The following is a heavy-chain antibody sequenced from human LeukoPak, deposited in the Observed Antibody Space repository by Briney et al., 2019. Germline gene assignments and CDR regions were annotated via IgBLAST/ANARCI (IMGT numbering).Heavy chain of an antibody. Sequence: GGSLRLSCAASGFTFSNYWMSWVRQAPGKGLEWVANIKEDGSEKFYVDSVKGRFTISRDNARNSLYLQMNSLRAEDTAVYYCASGRQLGYWGQGTLVTVSS. D-gene: IGHD6-13*01. V-gene: IGHV3-7*01. J-gene: IGHJ4*02. CDR3: ASGRQLGY. CDR1: GFTFSNYW. CDR2: IKEDGSEK.